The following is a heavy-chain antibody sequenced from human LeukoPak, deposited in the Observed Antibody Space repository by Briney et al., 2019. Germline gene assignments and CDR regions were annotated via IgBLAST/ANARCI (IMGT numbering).Heavy chain of an antibody. Sequence: SETLSLTCTVSGGSISSYYWSWIRQPPGKGLEWIGYIYYSGSTNYNPSLKSRVTISVDTSKNQFSLKLSSVTAADTAVYYCARVAEMGSLDYWARGTLVSVSS. V-gene: IGHV4-59*01. CDR3: ARVAEMGSLDY. CDR1: GGSISSYY. J-gene: IGHJ4*02. D-gene: IGHD5-24*01. CDR2: IYYSGST.